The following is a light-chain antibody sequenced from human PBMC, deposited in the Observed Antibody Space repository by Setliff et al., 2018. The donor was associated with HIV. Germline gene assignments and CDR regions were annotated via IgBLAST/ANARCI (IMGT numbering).Light chain of an antibody. V-gene: IGKV4-1*01. J-gene: IGKJ4*01. CDR3: QQYYSTPLT. Sequence: DIVMTQSPDSLAVSLGERATINCKSSQTVLYNSNNKNYLAWYQQKPGQPPKLLIYWASTRESGVPDRFSGSGSGTDFTLTITNLQAEDVAVYYCQQYYSTPLTFGGGTKVDIK. CDR2: WAS. CDR1: QTVLYNSNNKNY.